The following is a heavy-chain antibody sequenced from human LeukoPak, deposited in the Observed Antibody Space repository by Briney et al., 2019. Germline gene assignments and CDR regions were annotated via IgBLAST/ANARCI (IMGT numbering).Heavy chain of an antibody. D-gene: IGHD6-19*01. V-gene: IGHV4-4*07. J-gene: IGHJ2*01. CDR1: GGSINFYY. CDR3: ARGYSSGWGNWYFDL. Sequence: SETLSLTCTVSGGSINFYYWSWIRQPAGKGLEWIGRIYSTGSTNYSPSLKSRVTMSVDTSKNQFSLKLSSVTAADTAVYYCARGYSSGWGNWYFDLWGRGTLVTVSS. CDR2: IYSTGST.